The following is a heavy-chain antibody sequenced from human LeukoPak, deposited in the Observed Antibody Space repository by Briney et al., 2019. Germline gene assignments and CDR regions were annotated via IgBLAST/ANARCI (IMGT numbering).Heavy chain of an antibody. J-gene: IGHJ6*03. CDR3: ARASRDGYNLLGLYYMDV. Sequence: PSETLSLTCTVSGGPISGYYWSWIRQPPGKGLEWIGYIYYSGSTNYNPSLESRVTISVDTSKNQFSLKLSSVTAADTAVYYCARASRDGYNLLGLYYMDVWGKGTTVTISS. V-gene: IGHV4-59*01. CDR2: IYYSGST. D-gene: IGHD5-24*01. CDR1: GGPISGYY.